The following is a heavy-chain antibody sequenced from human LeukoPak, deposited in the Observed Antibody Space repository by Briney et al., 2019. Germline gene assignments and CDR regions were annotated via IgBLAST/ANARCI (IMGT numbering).Heavy chain of an antibody. CDR2: IYSGGST. V-gene: IGHV3-53*01. D-gene: IGHD5-24*01. Sequence: PRGSLRLSCAASGFTFSSNSMSWVRQAPGKGLEWVSVIYSGGSTSYVDSVKGRFTISRDNSKNTLYLQMNTLRAEDTAVYYCARASSIRGEATLIGPFDFWGQGTMVTVSS. CDR1: GFTFSSNS. CDR3: ARASSIRGEATLIGPFDF. J-gene: IGHJ3*01.